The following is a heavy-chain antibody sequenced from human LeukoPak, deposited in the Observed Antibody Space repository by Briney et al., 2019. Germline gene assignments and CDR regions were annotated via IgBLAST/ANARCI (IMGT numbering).Heavy chain of an antibody. J-gene: IGHJ4*02. CDR2: INWNGGST. CDR3: ARDGGYSYGYGFDY. CDR1: GFTFDDYG. D-gene: IGHD5-18*01. Sequence: GGSLRLSCAASGFTFDDYGMSWVRQAPGKGLEWVSGINWNGGSTGYADSVKGRFTISRDNAKNSLYLQMNSLRAEDTALYYCARDGGYSYGYGFDYWGQGTLVTVSS. V-gene: IGHV3-20*04.